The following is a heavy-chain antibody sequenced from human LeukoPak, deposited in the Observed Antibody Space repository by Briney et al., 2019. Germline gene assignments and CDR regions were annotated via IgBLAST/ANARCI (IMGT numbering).Heavy chain of an antibody. Sequence: PGGSLRLSCAASGFTFSSYGMHWVRQAPGKGLEWVAVISYDGSNKYYADSVKGRFTISRDNSKNTLYLQMNSLRAEDTAVYYCAKLGGSDILTGYSHVFDYWGQGTLVTVSS. CDR2: ISYDGSNK. J-gene: IGHJ4*02. CDR1: GFTFSSYG. V-gene: IGHV3-30*18. CDR3: AKLGGSDILTGYSHVFDY. D-gene: IGHD3-9*01.